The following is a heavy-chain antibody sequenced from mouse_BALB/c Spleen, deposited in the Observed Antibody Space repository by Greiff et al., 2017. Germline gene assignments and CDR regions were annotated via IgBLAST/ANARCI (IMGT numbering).Heavy chain of an antibody. V-gene: IGHV1-77*01. J-gene: IGHJ4*01. Sequence: QVQLQQSGAELARPGASVKLSCKASGYTFTDYYINWVKQRTGQGLEWIGEIYPGSGNTYYTEKFKGKATLTADKSSSTAYMQLSSLTSEDSAVCFCTRGLSMRAMDYWGQGTSVTVSS. CDR1: GYTFTDYY. CDR2: IYPGSGNT. D-gene: IGHD6-1*01. CDR3: TRGLSMRAMDY.